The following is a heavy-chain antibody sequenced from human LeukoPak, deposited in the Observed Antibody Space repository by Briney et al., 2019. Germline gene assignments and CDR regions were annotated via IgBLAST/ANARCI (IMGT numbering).Heavy chain of an antibody. CDR2: INPNSGGT. V-gene: IGHV1-2*02. J-gene: IGHJ6*02. Sequence: ASVKVSCKASGYRFTDYYMHWVRQAPGQGLEWMGWINPNSGGTNYAQKFQGRVTMTRDTSISTAYMELSRLRSDDTAVYYCARGPATTKNYYYYGMDVWGQGTTVTVSS. CDR1: GYRFTDYY. CDR3: ARGPATTKNYYYYGMDV. D-gene: IGHD5-12*01.